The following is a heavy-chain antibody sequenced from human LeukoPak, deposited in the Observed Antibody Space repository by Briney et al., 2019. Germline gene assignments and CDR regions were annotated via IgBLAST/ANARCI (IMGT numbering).Heavy chain of an antibody. Sequence: HSGTSLRLSCAASGFPFSSYGMHWVRQAPGKGLEWVARLVYDARSDYANSVKGRFSISRDDSKNTLFLDMSNLRVEDTALYYCARDLSAALDFWGQGVLVIVSS. J-gene: IGHJ4*02. D-gene: IGHD6-19*01. V-gene: IGHV3-33*01. CDR3: ARDLSAALDF. CDR2: LVYDARS. CDR1: GFPFSSYG.